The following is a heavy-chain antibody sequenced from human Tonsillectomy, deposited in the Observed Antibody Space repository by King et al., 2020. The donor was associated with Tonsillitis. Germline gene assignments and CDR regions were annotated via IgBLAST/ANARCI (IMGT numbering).Heavy chain of an antibody. V-gene: IGHV4-39*01. CDR2: IYYSGST. Sequence: QLQESGPGLVKPSETLSLTCTVSGGSISSSSYYWGWIRQPPGKGLEWIGSIYYSGSTYYNPSLKSRVTISVDTSKNQFSLKLSSVTAADTAVYYCARHNYYGSGSFYYYYYGMDVWGQGTTVTVSS. J-gene: IGHJ6*02. CDR1: GGSISSSSYY. CDR3: ARHNYYGSGSFYYYYYGMDV. D-gene: IGHD3-10*01.